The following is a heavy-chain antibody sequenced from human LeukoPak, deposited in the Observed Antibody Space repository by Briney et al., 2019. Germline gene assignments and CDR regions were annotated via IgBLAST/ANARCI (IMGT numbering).Heavy chain of an antibody. CDR1: GFTFSSYA. CDR2: ISGSGGST. CDR3: AREGHYYDSKGADYGMDV. D-gene: IGHD3-22*01. Sequence: PGGSLRLSCAASGFTFSSYAMSWVRQAPGKGLEWVSAISGSGGSTYYADSVKGRFTISRDNSKNTLYLQMNSLRAEDTAVYYCAREGHYYDSKGADYGMDVWGQGTTVTVSS. J-gene: IGHJ6*02. V-gene: IGHV3-23*01.